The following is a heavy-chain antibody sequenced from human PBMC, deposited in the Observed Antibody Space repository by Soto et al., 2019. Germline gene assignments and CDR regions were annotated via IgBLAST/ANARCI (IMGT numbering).Heavy chain of an antibody. CDR1: GFTFSSYW. J-gene: IGHJ4*02. Sequence: GGSLRLSCAASGFTFSSYWMHWVRQAPGKGLVWVSRINSDGSSTSYADSVKGRFTISRDNAKNTLYLQMNSLRAEDTAVYYCERERGKAAAAIFDYWGKGTLVTLPS. CDR2: INSDGSST. V-gene: IGHV3-74*01. D-gene: IGHD6-13*01. CDR3: ERERGKAAAAIFDY.